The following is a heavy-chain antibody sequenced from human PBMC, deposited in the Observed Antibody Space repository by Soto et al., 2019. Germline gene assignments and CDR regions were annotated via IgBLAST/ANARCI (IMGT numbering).Heavy chain of an antibody. CDR1: SDSISSYY. CDR2: TDYSGNT. J-gene: IGHJ4*02. Sequence: QVQLQESGPGLVRPSETLSLTCTVSSDSISSYYWIWIRQSPGKGLEWIGYTDYSGNTNYNPSLKSRVTISGDTSKNQFSLRRSSVTAADTAVYYCARAVGDPLYYLDYWGQGTLVTASS. D-gene: IGHD6-19*01. V-gene: IGHV4-59*08. CDR3: ARAVGDPLYYLDY.